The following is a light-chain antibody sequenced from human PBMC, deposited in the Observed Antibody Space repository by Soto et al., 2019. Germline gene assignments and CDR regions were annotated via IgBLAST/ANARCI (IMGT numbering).Light chain of an antibody. V-gene: IGKV3-20*01. Sequence: EVVLTQSPGTLSLSPGERATLSCRASQSIINNYLAWYQQRPGQAPRLLIYGSSDRATGIPGRFSGSGSGTDFPLTISRLEREDFAVYYCHQYGRSPPYTVGQGTKVAI. CDR3: HQYGRSPPYT. CDR2: GSS. J-gene: IGKJ2*01. CDR1: QSIINNY.